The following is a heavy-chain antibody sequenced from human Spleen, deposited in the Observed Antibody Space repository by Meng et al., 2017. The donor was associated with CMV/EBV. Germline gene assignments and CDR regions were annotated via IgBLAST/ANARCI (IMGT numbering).Heavy chain of an antibody. CDR3: AKDAAGEDWYFDL. V-gene: IGHV3-30*02. Sequence: GESLKISCAASGFSFRSYGMHWVRQAPGKGLEWVAFIRFEGSDKYYAESVKGRFTISRDNSKNTLYLETNSLRPEDTAIYYCAKDAAGEDWYFDLWGRGTLVTVSS. CDR2: IRFEGSDK. CDR1: GFSFRSYG. D-gene: IGHD7-27*01. J-gene: IGHJ2*01.